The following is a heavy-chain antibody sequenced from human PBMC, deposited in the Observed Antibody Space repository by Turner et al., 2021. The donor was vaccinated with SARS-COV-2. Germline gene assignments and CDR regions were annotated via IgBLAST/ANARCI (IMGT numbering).Heavy chain of an antibody. CDR1: GGSIRSNNYY. J-gene: IGHJ6*02. D-gene: IGHD3-22*01. V-gene: IGHV4-39*01. Sequence: QLQLQESGPGLVKPSETLSLTCTVSGGSIRSNNYYWGWIRQPPGKGLEWIGNIYYSGSTYYNPSLKSRVTISVDTSKNQFSLKLSSVTAADTAVYYCAGEEVVFRASHTLYYYGMDVWGQGTTVTVSS. CDR3: AGEEVVFRASHTLYYYGMDV. CDR2: IYYSGST.